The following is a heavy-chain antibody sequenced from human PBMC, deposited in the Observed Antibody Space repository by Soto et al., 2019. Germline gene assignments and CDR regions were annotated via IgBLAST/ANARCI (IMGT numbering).Heavy chain of an antibody. Sequence: SQTLSLTCAISGDSVSTHSGTWNWIRQSPSRGLEWLGRTYYRSKWYNDYAISVRGRITINPDTSKNQFSLQLNSVTPEDTAVYYCVRGDYGGGVLRWGQGTLVTVSS. CDR3: VRGDYGGGVLR. CDR1: GDSVSTHSGT. J-gene: IGHJ4*02. D-gene: IGHD3-16*01. CDR2: TYYRSKWYN. V-gene: IGHV6-1*01.